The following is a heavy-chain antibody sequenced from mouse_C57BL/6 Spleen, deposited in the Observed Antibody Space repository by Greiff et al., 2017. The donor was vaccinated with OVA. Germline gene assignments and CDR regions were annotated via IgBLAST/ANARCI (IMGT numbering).Heavy chain of an antibody. CDR2: ISYDGSN. Sequence: EVKLEESGPGLVKPSQSLSLTCSVTGYSITSGYYWTWIRQFPGNKLEWMGYISYDGSNNYNPSLKNRISITRDTSKNQFFLKLNSVTTEDTATYYCATSDGYGGFAYWGQGTLVTVSA. J-gene: IGHJ3*01. D-gene: IGHD2-3*01. CDR1: GYSITSGYY. V-gene: IGHV3-6*01. CDR3: ATSDGYGGFAY.